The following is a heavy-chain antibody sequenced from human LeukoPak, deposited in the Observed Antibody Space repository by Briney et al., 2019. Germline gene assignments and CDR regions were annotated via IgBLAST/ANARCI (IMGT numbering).Heavy chain of an antibody. CDR3: ARGQGGECLRS. Sequence: SETLSLTCAVCGGSFSGYYWSRIRQPPGKGLEWIGEINDSGGTNYNPSLKSRVTISVDTSKNQFSLKLTSVTAADTAVYYCARGQGGECLRSWGQGTLVTVSS. CDR1: GGSFSGYY. CDR2: INDSGGT. J-gene: IGHJ4*02. D-gene: IGHD5-12*01. V-gene: IGHV4-34*01.